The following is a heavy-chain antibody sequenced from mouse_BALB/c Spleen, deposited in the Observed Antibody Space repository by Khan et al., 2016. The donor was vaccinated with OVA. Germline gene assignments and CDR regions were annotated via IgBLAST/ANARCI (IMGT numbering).Heavy chain of an antibody. CDR2: IYPGDGDT. Sequence: QVQLQQSGAELARPGASVKLSCKASGYTFTTYWMQWVKQRPGQGLEWIGTIYPGDGDTRYTQNFKGKATLTADKSSSTAYMQRSSLTSEDSAVYYCASYRYDYFDYWGQGTTLTVSS. CDR3: ASYRYDYFDY. D-gene: IGHD2-14*01. J-gene: IGHJ2*01. CDR1: GYTFTTYW. V-gene: IGHV1-87*01.